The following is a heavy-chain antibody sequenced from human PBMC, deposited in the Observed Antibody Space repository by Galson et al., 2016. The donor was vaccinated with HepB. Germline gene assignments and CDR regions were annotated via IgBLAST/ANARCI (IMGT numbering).Heavy chain of an antibody. D-gene: IGHD2-21*02. CDR3: ARDSSAGDIS. CDR1: GFRFGVYA. J-gene: IGHJ4*02. Sequence: SLRLSCAASGFRFGVYAMSWVRQVPGKGLEWVSGTGGSGDATFYADSVRGRFSISRDNSKNSLYLQMNSLRAEDTAVYYCARDSSAGDISWGQGTLVAVSS. CDR2: TGGSGDAT. V-gene: IGHV3-23*01.